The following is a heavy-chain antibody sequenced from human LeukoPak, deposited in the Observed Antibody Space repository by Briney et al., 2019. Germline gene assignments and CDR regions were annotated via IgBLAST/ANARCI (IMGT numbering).Heavy chain of an antibody. CDR3: ATDPGHSGMDY. D-gene: IGHD3-10*01. CDR1: GFHFFAYY. CDR2: INPQSGGT. Sequence: GASVKVSCKTSGFHFFAYYIQWVRQAPGQGLEWMGWINPQSGGTTYSQKFQDRVTLTSDASIRTAYMELRRLTSDDTAVYYCATDPGHSGMDYWGLGSQVTVSS. V-gene: IGHV1-2*02. J-gene: IGHJ4*02.